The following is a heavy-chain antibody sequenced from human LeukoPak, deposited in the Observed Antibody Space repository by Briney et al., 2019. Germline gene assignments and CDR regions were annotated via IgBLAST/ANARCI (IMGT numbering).Heavy chain of an antibody. CDR3: AAGRYSGSVDY. Sequence: SQTLSLTCAVSGYSLCSGFSCGWVRQPPGKGLEWIGNMYHSGTINYNPSLRSRPPISEDTSKSHFSLTVDSVTAADTAVYYCAAGRYSGSVDYWGQGIMVTVSS. CDR2: MYHSGTI. V-gene: IGHV4-38-2*01. J-gene: IGHJ4*02. D-gene: IGHD1-26*01. CDR1: GYSLCSGFS.